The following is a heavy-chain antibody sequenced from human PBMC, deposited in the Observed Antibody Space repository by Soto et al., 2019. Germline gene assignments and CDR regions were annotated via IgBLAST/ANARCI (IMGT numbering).Heavy chain of an antibody. D-gene: IGHD4-17*01. Sequence: QVQLQESGPGLVKPSLTLSLTCTVSGGSISSGGYYWSWIRQHPGKGLEWIGYIYYSGSTYYNSSLKSRLTISIDTSMTQFSLKLSSVTAADTAVYYCARGWGTVTTYDYWGQGTLVTVSS. CDR2: IYYSGST. CDR3: ARGWGTVTTYDY. J-gene: IGHJ4*02. CDR1: GGSISSGGYY. V-gene: IGHV4-31*03.